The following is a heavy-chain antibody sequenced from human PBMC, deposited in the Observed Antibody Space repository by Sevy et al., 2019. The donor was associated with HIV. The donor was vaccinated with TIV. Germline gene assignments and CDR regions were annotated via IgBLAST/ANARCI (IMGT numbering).Heavy chain of an antibody. D-gene: IGHD6-13*01. J-gene: IGHJ3*02. CDR1: GFTFSSYA. CDR3: ATSPSRIAAADKGDAFDI. V-gene: IGHV3-30-3*01. Sequence: GGSLRLSCAASGFTFSSYAMHWVRQAPGKGLEWVAVISYDGSNKYYADSVKGRFTISRDNAKNRLYLQMNSLRAEDPAVDYCATSPSRIAAADKGDAFDIWGQGTMVTVSS. CDR2: ISYDGSNK.